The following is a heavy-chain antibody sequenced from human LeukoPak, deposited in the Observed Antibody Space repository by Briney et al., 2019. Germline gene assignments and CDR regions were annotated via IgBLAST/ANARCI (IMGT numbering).Heavy chain of an antibody. CDR1: RGSISNADYY. D-gene: IGHD3-10*02. Sequence: PSQTLSLTCTVSRGSISNADYYWSWIRQHPGKGLEWIGYIYHSGSTYYNPSLKSRVTISVDTSKNQFSLKLSSVTAADTAVYYCASSYYYVFDYWGQGTLVTVSS. CDR3: ASSYYYVFDY. CDR2: IYHSGST. J-gene: IGHJ4*02. V-gene: IGHV4-31*03.